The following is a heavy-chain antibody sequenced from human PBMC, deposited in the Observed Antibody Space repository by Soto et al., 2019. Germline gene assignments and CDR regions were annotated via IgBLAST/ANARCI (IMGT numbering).Heavy chain of an antibody. D-gene: IGHD3-3*01. Sequence: GGSLRLSCVASGFSFSNYNMNWVRQAPGKGLEWVSYITDSSDTVHYADSVRGRFTISRDNAESSLYLQMNSLRDEDTAVYFCARDFGHGYYLDNWGQGARVTVSS. CDR1: GFSFSNYN. J-gene: IGHJ4*02. CDR2: ITDSSDTV. V-gene: IGHV3-48*02. CDR3: ARDFGHGYYLDN.